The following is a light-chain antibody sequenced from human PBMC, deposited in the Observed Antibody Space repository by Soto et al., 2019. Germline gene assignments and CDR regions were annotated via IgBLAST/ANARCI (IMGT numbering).Light chain of an antibody. J-gene: IGKJ1*01. CDR2: GAS. V-gene: IGKV3-15*01. CDR1: QSVTYN. CDR3: QQYNDWLWT. Sequence: EIVLTQSPATLSASPGERVTLSCRATQSVTYNLAWYHQKPGQAPRLLIYGASTRATGIPARFSGRGSGTEFTLTITSLQSEDFAVYYCQQYNDWLWTFGQGTKVEIK.